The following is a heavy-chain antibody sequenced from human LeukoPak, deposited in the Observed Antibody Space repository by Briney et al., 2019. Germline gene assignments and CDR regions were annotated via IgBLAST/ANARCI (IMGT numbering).Heavy chain of an antibody. J-gene: IGHJ5*02. V-gene: IGHV1-2*02. CDR1: GYTFTGYY. D-gene: IGHD3-3*01. CDR3: AREYYDFWSGYLGP. Sequence: ASVKVSCKASGYTFTGYYMRWVRQAPGQGLEWMGWIIPNSGGTNYAQKFQGRATMTTDTSTSTAYMELSRLRSDDTAVYYCAREYYDFWSGYLGPWGQGTLVTVSS. CDR2: IIPNSGGT.